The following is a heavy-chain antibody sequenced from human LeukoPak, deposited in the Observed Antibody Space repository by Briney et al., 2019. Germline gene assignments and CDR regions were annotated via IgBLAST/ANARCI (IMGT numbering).Heavy chain of an antibody. CDR3: ARGKVPAANLNWFDP. CDR2: INHSGST. J-gene: IGHJ5*02. Sequence: SETLSLTCAVYGGSLSGYYWSWIRQPPGKGLEWIGEINHSGSTNYNPSLRSRVTISVDTSKNQFSLKLSSVTAAGTAVYYCARGKVPAANLNWFDPWGQGTLVTVSS. CDR1: GGSLSGYY. V-gene: IGHV4-34*01. D-gene: IGHD2-2*01.